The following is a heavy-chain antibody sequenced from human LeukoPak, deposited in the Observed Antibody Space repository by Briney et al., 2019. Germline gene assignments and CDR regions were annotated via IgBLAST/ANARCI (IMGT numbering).Heavy chain of an antibody. CDR2: IYTSGST. Sequence: SETLSLTCTVSGAPISSYYWSWIRQPAGKGLEWIGHIYTSGSTNYNPSLKSRVTISVDKSKNQFSLKLSSVAAADTAVYYCARDPQGSSGSGLRGQGTLVTVSS. V-gene: IGHV4-4*07. CDR1: GAPISSYY. J-gene: IGHJ4*02. CDR3: ARDPQGSSGSGL. D-gene: IGHD6-6*01.